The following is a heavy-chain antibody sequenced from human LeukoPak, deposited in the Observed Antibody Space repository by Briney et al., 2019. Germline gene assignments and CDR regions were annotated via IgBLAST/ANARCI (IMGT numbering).Heavy chain of an antibody. V-gene: IGHV4-61*02. CDR1: DGSTSDGIYY. CDR3: ARDRGYYDSSGYYAYYFDY. Sequence: PSQTLSSTSPSSDGSTSDGIYYWRWIRRPAGKGLGRIGRIYTSGSTNYNPSLKSRVTISVDTSKNQFSLKLSSVTAADTAVYYCARDRGYYDSSGYYAYYFDYWGQGTLVTVSS. J-gene: IGHJ4*02. D-gene: IGHD3-22*01. CDR2: IYTSGST.